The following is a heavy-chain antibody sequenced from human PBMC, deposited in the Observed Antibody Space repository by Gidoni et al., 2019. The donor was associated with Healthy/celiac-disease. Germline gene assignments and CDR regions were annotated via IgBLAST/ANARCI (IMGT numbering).Heavy chain of an antibody. Sequence: QVQLQQWGAGLLKPSETLSLTCAVYGGSFSGYYWSWIRQPPGKGLEWIGEINHSGSTNYNPSLKSRVTISVDTSKNQFSLKLSSVTAADTAVYYCARQKTLDSVGATTAVGAFDIWGQGTMVTVSS. CDR1: GGSFSGYY. D-gene: IGHD1-26*01. CDR3: ARQKTLDSVGATTAVGAFDI. V-gene: IGHV4-34*01. CDR2: INHSGST. J-gene: IGHJ3*02.